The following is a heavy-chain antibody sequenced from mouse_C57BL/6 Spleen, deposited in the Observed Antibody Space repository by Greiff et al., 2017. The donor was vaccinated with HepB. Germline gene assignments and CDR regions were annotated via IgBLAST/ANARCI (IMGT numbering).Heavy chain of an antibody. D-gene: IGHD1-1*01. CDR3: ARRGITTVVAPYYLDY. Sequence: VQLQQSGPELVKPGASVKLSCKASGYTFTSYDINWVKQRPGQGLEWIGWIYPRDGSTKYNEKFKGKATLTVDASSSTAYMELHSLTSEDSAVYCCARRGITTVVAPYYLDYWGQGTTRTVSS. V-gene: IGHV1-85*01. CDR2: IYPRDGST. J-gene: IGHJ2*01. CDR1: GYTFTSYD.